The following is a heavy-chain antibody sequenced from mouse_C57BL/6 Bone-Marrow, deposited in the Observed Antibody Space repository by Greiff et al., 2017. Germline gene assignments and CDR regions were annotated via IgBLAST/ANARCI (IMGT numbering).Heavy chain of an antibody. J-gene: IGHJ3*01. Sequence: EVKLMESGGDLVKPGGSLKFSCAASGFTFSSYGMSWVRQTPDKRLEWVATISIGGSYTYYPDSVKGRFTISRDNSNNTLYLQISSLKSEDTAMYYCARQRLRAWFAYWGQGTLVTVSA. CDR3: ARQRLRAWFAY. CDR1: GFTFSSYG. V-gene: IGHV5-6*01. D-gene: IGHD3-2*02. CDR2: ISIGGSYT.